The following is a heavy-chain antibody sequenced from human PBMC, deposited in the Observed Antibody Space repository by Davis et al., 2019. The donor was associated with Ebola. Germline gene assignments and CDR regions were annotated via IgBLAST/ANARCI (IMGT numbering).Heavy chain of an antibody. CDR2: MNPNSGNT. CDR1: GYTFTSYD. Sequence: ASVKVSCKASGYTFTSYDINWVRQATGQGLEWMGWMNPNSGNTGYAQKFQGRVTMTRNTSISTAYMELSSLRSEDTAVYYCAREGLPGGLVGATGFDPWGQGTLVTVSS. J-gene: IGHJ5*02. CDR3: AREGLPGGLVGATGFDP. V-gene: IGHV1-8*01. D-gene: IGHD1-26*01.